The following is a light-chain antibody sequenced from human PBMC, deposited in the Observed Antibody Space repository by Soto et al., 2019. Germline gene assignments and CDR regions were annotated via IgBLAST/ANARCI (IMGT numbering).Light chain of an antibody. CDR1: QSVRSY. CDR3: QQYGSSGT. J-gene: IGKJ1*01. CDR2: DAS. V-gene: IGKV3-11*01. Sequence: ETVLTQSPATLSLSPGERATLSCRASQSVRSYLAWYQQRPGQAPRLLIYDASNRATGIPARFSGSGSGTDFTLTIGSLEPEDFAVYYCQQYGSSGTFGQGTKVEIK.